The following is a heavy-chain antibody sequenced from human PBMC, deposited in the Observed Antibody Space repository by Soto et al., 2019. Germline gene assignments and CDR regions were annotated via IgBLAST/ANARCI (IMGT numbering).Heavy chain of an antibody. V-gene: IGHV1-69*13. CDR1: GYTFTGYY. D-gene: IGHD4-17*01. Sequence: SVKVSCKASGYTFTGYYMHWVRQAPGQGLEWMGGIIPIFGTANYAQKFQGRVTITADESTSTAYMELSSLRSEDTAVYYCARAPRYYGGNRGYFQHWGQGTLVTVS. J-gene: IGHJ1*01. CDR2: IIPIFGTA. CDR3: ARAPRYYGGNRGYFQH.